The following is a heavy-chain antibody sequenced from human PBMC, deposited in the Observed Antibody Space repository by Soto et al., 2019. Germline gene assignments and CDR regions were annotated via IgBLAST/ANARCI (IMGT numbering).Heavy chain of an antibody. CDR2: ISWNSGNI. CDR1: GFTFDDYA. Sequence: EVQLVESGGSLVQPGRSLRLSCAASGFTFDDYAMHWVRQAPGKGLEWLSGISWNSGNIGYADSVKGRFTISRDNAKNSLYLQMNSLRPEDTALYYCIKGRGGSYGRYYFDDWGQGSLVTVCS. CDR3: IKGRGGSYGRYYFDD. D-gene: IGHD1-26*01. V-gene: IGHV3-9*01. J-gene: IGHJ4*02.